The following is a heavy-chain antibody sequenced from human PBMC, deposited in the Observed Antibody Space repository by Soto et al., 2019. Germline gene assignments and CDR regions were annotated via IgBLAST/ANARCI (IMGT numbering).Heavy chain of an antibody. CDR3: ARGGRGGFDY. V-gene: IGHV3-74*01. Sequence: EVQLVESGGGLVPPGGSLRLSCAASGFTFTSYWMHWVRQAPGKGLVWVSSIKSDGSSTNYADSVKGRFTISRDNAKNTVYLQVNSLRAEDTAVYFWARGGRGGFDYWGQGALVTVSS. J-gene: IGHJ4*02. CDR2: IKSDGSST. D-gene: IGHD3-16*01. CDR1: GFTFTSYW.